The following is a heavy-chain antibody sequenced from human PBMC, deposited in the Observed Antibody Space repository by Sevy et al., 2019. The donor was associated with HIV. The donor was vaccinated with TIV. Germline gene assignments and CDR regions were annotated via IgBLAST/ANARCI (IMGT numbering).Heavy chain of an antibody. CDR3: ARDMNYYDTSGYYY. Sequence: GGSVRLSCAASGFTFNYYNMNWVRQAPGKGLEWVSSISSGSSYISYADSVKGRFTISRDNAKNSLYLQMNSLRAEDTAVYYCARDMNYYDTSGYYYWGQGTLVTVSS. V-gene: IGHV3-21*01. J-gene: IGHJ4*02. D-gene: IGHD3-22*01. CDR2: ISSGSSYI. CDR1: GFTFNYYN.